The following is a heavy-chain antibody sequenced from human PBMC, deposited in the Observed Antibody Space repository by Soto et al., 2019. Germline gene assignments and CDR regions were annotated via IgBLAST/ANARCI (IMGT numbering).Heavy chain of an antibody. Sequence: PSETLSLTCAVYGVSFSGYCWSWIRQPPGKGLEWIGEINHSGSTNYNPSLKSRVTISVDTSKNQFSLKLSSVTAADTAVYYCARGPTRLWGSYRYYYYYMDVWGKGTTVTVSS. V-gene: IGHV4-34*01. J-gene: IGHJ6*03. CDR2: INHSGST. D-gene: IGHD3-16*02. CDR3: ARGPTRLWGSYRYYYYYMDV. CDR1: GVSFSGYC.